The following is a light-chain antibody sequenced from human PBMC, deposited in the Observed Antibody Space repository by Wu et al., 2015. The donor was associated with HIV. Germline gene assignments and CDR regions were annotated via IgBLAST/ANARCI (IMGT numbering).Light chain of an antibody. V-gene: IGKV1-39*01. CDR1: QSIRSY. CDR2: AAS. CDR3: QQSYSTPQST. J-gene: IGKJ4*01. Sequence: DIQMTQSPSSLSASVGDRVTITCRASQSIRSYLNWYQQKPGKAPKLLIYAASSLQSGVPSRFSGSGSGTDFTLTICSLQPEDFATYYCQQSYSTPQSTFGGGTKVEIK.